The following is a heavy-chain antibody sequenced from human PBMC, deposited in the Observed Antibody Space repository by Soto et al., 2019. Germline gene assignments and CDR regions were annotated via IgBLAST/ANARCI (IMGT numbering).Heavy chain of an antibody. V-gene: IGHV3-23*01. J-gene: IGHJ4*02. CDR2: IGAGNGRA. CDR1: GFDFTTHG. CDR3: AKGATGLDY. D-gene: IGHD3-9*01. Sequence: EVQLLDSGGGLVQPGGSLRLTCAASGFDFTTHGMSWVRQAPGRGLEWVSSIGAGNGRAYYADSVEGRFTISRDNSKNMLFLQLNSLRAEDTAVYFCAKGATGLDYWGQGTLVIASS.